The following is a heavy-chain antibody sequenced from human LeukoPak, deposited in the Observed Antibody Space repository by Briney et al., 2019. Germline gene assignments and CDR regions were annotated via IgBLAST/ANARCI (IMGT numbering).Heavy chain of an antibody. CDR3: SRQTTFDSSPKYYFDY. D-gene: IGHD3-22*01. CDR2: IYYSGTT. Sequence: SETLSPTCTVSGGSISSRNHYWGWIRQPPGKGLEFIGSIYYSGTTYYNSSLKSRVTISVDTSKNQISLKVNSVTAADTAVYYCSRQTTFDSSPKYYFDYWGQGSLVTVSS. CDR1: GGSISSRNHY. V-gene: IGHV4-39*01. J-gene: IGHJ4*02.